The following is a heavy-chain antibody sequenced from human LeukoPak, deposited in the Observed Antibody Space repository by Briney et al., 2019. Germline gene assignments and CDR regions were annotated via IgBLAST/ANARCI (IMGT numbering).Heavy chain of an antibody. CDR1: GYSISSGYF. CDR2: IYQSETA. Sequence: SETLSLTCTVSGYSISSGYFWGWMRQPPGKGLEWIGSIYQSETAHYNPSLKSRVTISVDTSKNQFSLKLSSVTAADTAVYYCARGSSGWSSFDYWGQGTLVTVSS. CDR3: ARGSSGWSSFDY. J-gene: IGHJ4*02. V-gene: IGHV4-38-2*02. D-gene: IGHD6-19*01.